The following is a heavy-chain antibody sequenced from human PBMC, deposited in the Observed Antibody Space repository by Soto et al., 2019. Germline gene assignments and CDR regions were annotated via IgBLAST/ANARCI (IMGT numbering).Heavy chain of an antibody. Sequence: QVQLVQSGAEVKKPGSSVKVSCKASGGTFSSYAISWVRQAPGQGLEWMGGIIPIFGTANYAQKFQGRVTITADESTSTAYMELSSLRSEDTAVYYCASCSGGSCYEDRYYYGMDVCGQGTTVTVSS. CDR2: IIPIFGTA. CDR1: GGTFSSYA. CDR3: ASCSGGSCYEDRYYYGMDV. J-gene: IGHJ6*02. D-gene: IGHD2-15*01. V-gene: IGHV1-69*01.